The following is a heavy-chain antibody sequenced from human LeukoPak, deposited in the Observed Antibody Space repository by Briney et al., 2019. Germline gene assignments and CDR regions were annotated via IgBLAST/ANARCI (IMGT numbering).Heavy chain of an antibody. CDR2: INHSGST. CDR3: ARDSSHITMIGYFQH. J-gene: IGHJ1*01. Sequence: SETLSLTCAVSGGSFSGYYWSWIRQPPGKGLEWIGDINHSGSTNYNPSLKSRVTISVDTSKDQFSLKLSSVTAADTAVYYCARDSSHITMIGYFQHWGQGTLVTVSS. D-gene: IGHD3-22*01. CDR1: GGSFSGYY. V-gene: IGHV4-34*01.